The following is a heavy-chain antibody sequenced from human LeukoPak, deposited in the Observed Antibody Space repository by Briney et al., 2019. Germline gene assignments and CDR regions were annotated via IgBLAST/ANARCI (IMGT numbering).Heavy chain of an antibody. D-gene: IGHD3-22*01. J-gene: IGHJ4*02. Sequence: ASVKVSCKASGYTFTSYYMHWVRQAPGQGLEWMGIINPSGGSTSYAQKFQGRVTMTRDTSTSTVYMELSSLRSEDTAVYYCARVGTNYYDSSGNTLDYWGQGTLVTVSS. CDR2: INPSGGST. CDR3: ARVGTNYYDSSGNTLDY. V-gene: IGHV1-46*01. CDR1: GYTFTSYY.